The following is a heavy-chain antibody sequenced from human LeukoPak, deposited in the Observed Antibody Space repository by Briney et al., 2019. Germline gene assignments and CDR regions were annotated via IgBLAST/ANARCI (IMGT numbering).Heavy chain of an antibody. D-gene: IGHD3-9*01. CDR1: GFTLSNYW. CDR2: INNDGIST. Sequence: GGSLRLSCAASGFTLSNYWIHWVRQAPGKGLVWVSRINNDGISTIYADSVKGRFTISRDNAKNTLYLQMNSLRAEDTAVYYCARGGLDHAFDIWGQGTVVTVSS. V-gene: IGHV3-74*01. J-gene: IGHJ3*02. CDR3: ARGGLDHAFDI.